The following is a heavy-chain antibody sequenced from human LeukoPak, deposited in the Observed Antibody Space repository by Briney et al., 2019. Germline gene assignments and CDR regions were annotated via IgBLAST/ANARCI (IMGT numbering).Heavy chain of an antibody. CDR1: GGSISTYY. CDR3: ARSRGRKVIRFDY. Sequence: SETLSLTCTVSGGSISTYYWSWIRQPPGKGLEWIGYIYTSGSTDYNPSLKSRVTISLDTSNNQFSLNLNSVTAADTAVYYCARSRGRKVIRFDYWGQGILVTVSS. D-gene: IGHD3-10*01. V-gene: IGHV4-4*09. J-gene: IGHJ4*02. CDR2: IYTSGST.